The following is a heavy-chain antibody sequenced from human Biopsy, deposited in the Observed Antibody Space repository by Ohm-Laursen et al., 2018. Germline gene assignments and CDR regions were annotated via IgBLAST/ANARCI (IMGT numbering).Heavy chain of an antibody. CDR1: GFTFDDYA. Sequence: SLRLSCAASGFTFDDYAMHWVRHAPGKGLEWVSGISWNSDDIGYADSVKGRFTISRDNARNALHVQMNSLRTEDTALYYCAKDLGLNYSDRFLFYYGMDVWGRGTTVTVSS. D-gene: IGHD4-17*01. V-gene: IGHV3-9*01. CDR3: AKDLGLNYSDRFLFYYGMDV. CDR2: ISWNSDDI. J-gene: IGHJ6*02.